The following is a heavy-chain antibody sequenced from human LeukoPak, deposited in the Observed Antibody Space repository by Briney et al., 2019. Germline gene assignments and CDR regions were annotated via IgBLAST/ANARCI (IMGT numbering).Heavy chain of an antibody. CDR1: GSTFSGSA. J-gene: IGHJ6*03. Sequence: GGSLRLSCAASGSTFSGSAMHWVRQAPGKGLEWVGQIGSGAKSYATAYAASVKGRFTISRDDSKNTAYLQMNSLQTEDTAVYYCTREKEAYNFGLAYYYYYMDVWGKGTTVTVSS. CDR3: TREKEAYNFGLAYYYYYMDV. CDR2: IGSGAKSYAT. D-gene: IGHD5-18*01. V-gene: IGHV3-73*01.